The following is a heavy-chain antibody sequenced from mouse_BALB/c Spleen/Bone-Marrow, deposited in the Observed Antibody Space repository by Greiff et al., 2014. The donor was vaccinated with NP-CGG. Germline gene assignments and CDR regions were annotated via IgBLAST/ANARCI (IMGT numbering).Heavy chain of an antibody. J-gene: IGHJ3*01. CDR2: IYPYNGGT. Sequence: VHVKQSGPELVKPGASVKISCKASGYTFTDYNMHWVKQSHGRSLEWIGYIYPYNGGTGYNQKFESKATLTVDNSSSTAYMELRSLTSEDSAVYYCARGWLLSWFAYWGQGTLVTVSA. CDR3: ARGWLLSWFAY. D-gene: IGHD2-3*01. CDR1: GYTFTDYN. V-gene: IGHV1S29*02.